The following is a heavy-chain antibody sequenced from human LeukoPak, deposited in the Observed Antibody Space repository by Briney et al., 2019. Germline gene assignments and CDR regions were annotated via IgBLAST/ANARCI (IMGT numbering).Heavy chain of an antibody. J-gene: IGHJ5*02. V-gene: IGHV3-11*04. CDR1: GFTFSDNY. D-gene: IGHD6-13*01. Sequence: PGGSLRLSCAASGFTFSDNYMSSIRQAPGKGLEWISYISSNGRTIYYADSVKGRFTISRDNAKNSLYLQMNSLRAEDTAVYYCARGAAAGIVGWLDPWGQGTLVTVSS. CDR3: ARGAAAGIVGWLDP. CDR2: ISSNGRTI.